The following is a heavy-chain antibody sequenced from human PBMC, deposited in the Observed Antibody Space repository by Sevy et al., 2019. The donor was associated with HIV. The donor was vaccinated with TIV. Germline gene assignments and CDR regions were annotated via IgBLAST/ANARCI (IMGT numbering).Heavy chain of an antibody. CDR1: GGSLGDYY. J-gene: IGHJ5*02. V-gene: IGHV4-34*01. CDR2: VNRSAST. CDR3: ARSIAVLVTGPLGLFFRLYSNWFDP. D-gene: IGHD2-2*01. Sequence: SETLSLTCAVYGGSLGDYYWSWIRQPPGKGLQWIGEVNRSASTIYNPSLASRLSISLDKSKNQISLKLTSVTAADTAVYYCARSIAVLVTGPLGLFFRLYSNWFDPWGQGTWVTVSS.